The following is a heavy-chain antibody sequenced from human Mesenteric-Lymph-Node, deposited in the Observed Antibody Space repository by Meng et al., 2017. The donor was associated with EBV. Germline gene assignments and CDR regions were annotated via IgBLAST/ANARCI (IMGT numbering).Heavy chain of an antibody. CDR2: IYWDDDK. J-gene: IGHJ4*02. D-gene: IGHD1-26*01. CDR3: ARRPYSWNFDF. Sequence: QITLKESGPPLVKPTPTLTLTCTFAGFSLSTSGVGVGWIRQPPGKALEWLALIYWDDDKRYSPSLKSRLTITKDTSKNQVVLTMTNMDPVDTATYYCARRPYSWNFDFWGQGTLVTVSS. CDR1: GFSLSTSGVG. V-gene: IGHV2-5*02.